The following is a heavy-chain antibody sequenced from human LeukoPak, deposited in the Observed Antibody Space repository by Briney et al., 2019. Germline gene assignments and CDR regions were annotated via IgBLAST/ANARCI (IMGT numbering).Heavy chain of an antibody. CDR1: GGSTSSSSDF. Sequence: PSETLSLTCTVSGGSTSSSSDFWGWIRQPPGKGLEWIGCMHHGGNTYYNPSLKSRVTISVDTSQNQFSLKLNSVTAADTAVYCCARSRDNWLDPWGQGTLVTVSS. V-gene: IGHV4-39*01. CDR3: ARSRDNWLDP. CDR2: MHHGGNT. D-gene: IGHD3-10*01. J-gene: IGHJ5*02.